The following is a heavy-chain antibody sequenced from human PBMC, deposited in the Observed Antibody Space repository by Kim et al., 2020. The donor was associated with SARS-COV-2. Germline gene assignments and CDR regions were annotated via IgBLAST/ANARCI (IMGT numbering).Heavy chain of an antibody. D-gene: IGHD6-25*01. Sequence: YYVDSVKGRFTISRDNAKNSLYLQMNSLRAEDTAVYYCGRGVYSSVFLDYWGQGTLVTVSS. V-gene: IGHV3-7*03. J-gene: IGHJ4*02. CDR3: GRGVYSSVFLDY.